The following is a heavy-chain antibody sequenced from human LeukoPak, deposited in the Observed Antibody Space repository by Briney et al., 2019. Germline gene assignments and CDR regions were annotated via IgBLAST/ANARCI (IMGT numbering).Heavy chain of an antibody. Sequence: ASVKVSCKASGYSFTSYGISWVRQAPGQGLEWMGWISAYNGNTNYAQKLQGRVTMPTDTSTSTAYMELRSLRSDDTAVYCCARDRGELHLDYWGQGTLVTVSS. V-gene: IGHV1-18*01. CDR1: GYSFTSYG. D-gene: IGHD1-26*01. CDR3: ARDRGELHLDY. J-gene: IGHJ4*02. CDR2: ISAYNGNT.